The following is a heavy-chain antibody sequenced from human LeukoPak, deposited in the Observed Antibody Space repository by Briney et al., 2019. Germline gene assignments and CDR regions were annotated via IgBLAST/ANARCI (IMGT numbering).Heavy chain of an antibody. Sequence: PGGSLRLSCAASGVTLEHYGMSWVRQAPGKGLEWVSGINWNGGSTGYADSVKGRFTISRDNAKNSLYLQMNSLRAEDTALYYCARVSTIFGVSGGFDYWGQGTLVTVSA. CDR3: ARVSTIFGVSGGFDY. CDR1: GVTLEHYG. CDR2: INWNGGST. D-gene: IGHD3-3*01. V-gene: IGHV3-20*04. J-gene: IGHJ4*02.